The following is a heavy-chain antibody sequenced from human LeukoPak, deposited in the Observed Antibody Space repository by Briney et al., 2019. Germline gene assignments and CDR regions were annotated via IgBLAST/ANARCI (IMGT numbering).Heavy chain of an antibody. CDR2: ISSSSSYI. J-gene: IGHJ4*02. Sequence: PGGSLRLSCAASGFTFSSYSMNWVRQAPGKGLEWASSISSSSSYIYYADSVRGRFTISRDNAKNSLYLQMNSLRAEDTAVYYCARDPIQYGSGHGIDYWGQGTLVTVSS. CDR3: ARDPIQYGSGHGIDY. CDR1: GFTFSSYS. D-gene: IGHD3-10*01. V-gene: IGHV3-21*01.